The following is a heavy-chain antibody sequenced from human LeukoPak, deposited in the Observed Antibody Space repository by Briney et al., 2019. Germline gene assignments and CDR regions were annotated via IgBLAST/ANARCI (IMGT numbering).Heavy chain of an antibody. J-gene: IGHJ4*02. CDR2: ISGSGGST. V-gene: IGHV3-23*01. D-gene: IGHD4-11*01. CDR3: AKDLYSNYGPADY. Sequence: PGGSLRLSCAVSGFTFSNYAMSWVRQAPGKGLEWVSAISGSGGSTYYADSVGGRFTISRDNSKNTLFLQMNSLRDEDTAVYYCAKDLYSNYGPADYWGQGNLVTVSS. CDR1: GFTFSNYA.